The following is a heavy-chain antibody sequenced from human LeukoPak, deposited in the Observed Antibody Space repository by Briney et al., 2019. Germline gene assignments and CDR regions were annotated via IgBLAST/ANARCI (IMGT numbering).Heavy chain of an antibody. V-gene: IGHV4-59*01. CDR1: GGSISSYY. Sequence: SETLSLTCTVSGGSISSYYWSWIRQPPGRGLEWIGYIYYSGSTNNNPSLKGGVTISVDTYNNQFSLKLSSLTAADAAVYYCASFEYSSSYYFDYWGQGTLVTVSS. D-gene: IGHD6-6*01. J-gene: IGHJ4*02. CDR2: IYYSGST. CDR3: ASFEYSSSYYFDY.